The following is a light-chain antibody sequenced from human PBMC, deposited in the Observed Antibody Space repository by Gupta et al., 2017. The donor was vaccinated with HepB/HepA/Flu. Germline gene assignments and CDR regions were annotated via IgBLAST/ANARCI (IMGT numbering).Light chain of an antibody. J-gene: IGKJ1*01. CDR1: QSISTN. Sequence: IVLTQSPVTLSLSPGERVTLSCRASQSISTNLAWYRQKPGQAPRLLIYGASYRATGVPDRFSGSGSGTDFTLTISSLEPEDFAVYYCQNRNNGPPDGTFGQGTKVEIK. CDR3: QNRNNGPPDGT. V-gene: IGKV3-11*01. CDR2: GAS.